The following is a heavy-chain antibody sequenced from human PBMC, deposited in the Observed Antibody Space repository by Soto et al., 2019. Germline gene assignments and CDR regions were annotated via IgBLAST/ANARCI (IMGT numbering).Heavy chain of an antibody. V-gene: IGHV3-74*01. CDR3: ARGKTNVYALGV. CDR1: GFTFSSYW. Sequence: EVQLVESGGDLVQPGGSLRLSCAASGFTFSSYWMHWVRQAPGKELVWVSRIKGDGSSTNSADSLQGRFTISRDNAKSTLYLQINSLRAEDTAVYYCARGKTNVYALGVWGQGTAVTVS. J-gene: IGHJ6*02. CDR2: IKGDGSST.